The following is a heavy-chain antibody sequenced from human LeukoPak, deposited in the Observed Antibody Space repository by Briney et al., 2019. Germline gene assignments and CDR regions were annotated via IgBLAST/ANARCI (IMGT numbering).Heavy chain of an antibody. V-gene: IGHV1-24*01. Sequence: ASLKVSCKVSGYTLTQLAMHWVRQAPGKGLEWMGGFDPEDGETVYAQKFQDRVAMTEDTSTDTANMELTSLASEDTAVYYCATQARGYFYYWGQGTLVTVSS. J-gene: IGHJ4*02. CDR1: GYTLTQLA. CDR3: ATQARGYFYY. CDR2: FDPEDGET.